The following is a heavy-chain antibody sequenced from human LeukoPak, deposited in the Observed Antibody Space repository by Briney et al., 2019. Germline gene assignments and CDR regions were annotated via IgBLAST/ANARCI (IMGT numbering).Heavy chain of an antibody. V-gene: IGHV3-7*03. Sequence: GGSLRLSCEASGFFFGHCWMSWVRQAPGKGLEWVANINLDCSERNYLDSLTGRLTISRDNAKDSLYLQMNGLRAEDTAVYFCVRDRGYSTFDYWGQGTLVTVSS. J-gene: IGHJ4*02. D-gene: IGHD3-22*01. CDR1: GFFFGHCW. CDR3: VRDRGYSTFDY. CDR2: INLDCSER.